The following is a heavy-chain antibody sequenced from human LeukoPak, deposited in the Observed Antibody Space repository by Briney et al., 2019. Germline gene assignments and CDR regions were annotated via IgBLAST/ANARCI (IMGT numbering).Heavy chain of an antibody. Sequence: GGSLRLSCAASGFTFSSYAMHWVRQAPGKGLEYVSAISSNGGSTYYANSVKGRFTISRDNSKNTLYLQMGSLRAEDMAVYYCARASGGNAGYSSSWSYYYYMDVWGKGTTVTVSS. J-gene: IGHJ6*03. V-gene: IGHV3-64*01. CDR1: GFTFSSYA. CDR2: ISSNGGST. D-gene: IGHD6-13*01. CDR3: ARASGGNAGYSSSWSYYYYMDV.